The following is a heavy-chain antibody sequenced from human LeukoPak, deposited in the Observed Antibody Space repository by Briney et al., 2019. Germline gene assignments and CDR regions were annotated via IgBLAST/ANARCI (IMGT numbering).Heavy chain of an antibody. CDR2: IYQRATV. CDR3: ARDYGLGSYYNGYNWFDP. D-gene: IGHD3-10*01. V-gene: IGHV4-38-2*02. CDR1: GYSISSGYF. J-gene: IGHJ5*02. Sequence: SETLSLTCNVSGYSISSGYFWGWVRQPPGKGLEWIGSIYQRATVHYNPSLKSRVTISVDTSKNQFSLKLSSVTAADTAVYYCARDYGLGSYYNGYNWFDPWGQGTLVTVSS.